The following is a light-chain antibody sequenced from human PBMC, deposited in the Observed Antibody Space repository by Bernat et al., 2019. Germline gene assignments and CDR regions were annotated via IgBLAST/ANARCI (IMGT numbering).Light chain of an antibody. J-gene: IGLJ3*02. V-gene: IGLV9-49*01. CDR3: GADHGSGSNSVWV. Sequence: QPVLTQPPSASASLGASVTLTCTLSSGYSTYKVDWYQQRPGKGPRFVMRVGPDGIVGSKGDGIPGRFSVLGSGLNRYLTIKNIQEEDESDYHCGADHGSGSNSVWVFGGGTKLAVL. CDR2: VGPDGIVG. CDR1: SGYSTYK.